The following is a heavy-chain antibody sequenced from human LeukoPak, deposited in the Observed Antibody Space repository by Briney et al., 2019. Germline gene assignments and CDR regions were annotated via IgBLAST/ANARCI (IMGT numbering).Heavy chain of an antibody. Sequence: GGSLRLSCAASGFTFSSYEMNWVRQAPGKGLEWVSYISSSGNTIYYADSVKGRFTISRDNAKNSLYLQMNSLRAEDTAVYYCAREPRTAAAGIDYWGQGTLVTVSS. D-gene: IGHD6-13*01. V-gene: IGHV3-48*03. J-gene: IGHJ4*02. CDR1: GFTFSSYE. CDR3: AREPRTAAAGIDY. CDR2: ISSSGNTI.